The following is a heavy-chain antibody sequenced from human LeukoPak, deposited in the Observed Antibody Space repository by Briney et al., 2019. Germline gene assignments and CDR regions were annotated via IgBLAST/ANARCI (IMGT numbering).Heavy chain of an antibody. Sequence: SETLSLTCSVSGGPINSHHWSWPRQPPGKGLKWIGYNYYSGTTNYNAPLKSRVTISVDPSKNQFSLHLSSVTAADTAVYYCAREESSSWYVYWGQGTLVTVSS. J-gene: IGHJ4*02. CDR2: NYYSGTT. CDR3: AREESSSWYVY. D-gene: IGHD6-13*01. V-gene: IGHV4-59*11. CDR1: GGPINSHH.